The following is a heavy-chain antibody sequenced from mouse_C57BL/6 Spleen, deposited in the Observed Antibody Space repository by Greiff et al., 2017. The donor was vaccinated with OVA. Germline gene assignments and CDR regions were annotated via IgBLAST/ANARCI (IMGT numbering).Heavy chain of an antibody. V-gene: IGHV1-42*01. J-gene: IGHJ1*03. Sequence: VQLQQSGPELVKPGASVKLSCKASGYSFTGYYMNWVKQSPEKSLEWIGEINPSTGGTTYNQKFKAKATLTVDKSSSTAYMQLKSLTSEDSAVYYCARRSVITTVVEGYFDVWGTGTTVTVSS. CDR1: GYSFTGYY. CDR3: ARRSVITTVVEGYFDV. CDR2: INPSTGGT. D-gene: IGHD1-1*01.